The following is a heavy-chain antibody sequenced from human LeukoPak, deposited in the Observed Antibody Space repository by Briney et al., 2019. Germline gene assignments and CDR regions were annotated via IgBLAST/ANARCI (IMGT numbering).Heavy chain of an antibody. CDR1: GFNFNSYW. D-gene: IGHD3-10*01. CDR3: ARARYGSGGYFFDF. J-gene: IGHJ4*02. V-gene: IGHV3-7*04. CDR2: IKQDGSEI. Sequence: GGSLRLSCAGSGFNFNSYWMSWVRQAPGKGLECVANIKQDGSEIYFVDPVRGRFTISRDNAKSSLYLQMNSLRGEDTAVYYCARARYGSGGYFFDFWGQGTLVTVSS.